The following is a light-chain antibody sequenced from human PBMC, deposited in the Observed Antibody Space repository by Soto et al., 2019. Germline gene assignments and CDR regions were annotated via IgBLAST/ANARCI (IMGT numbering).Light chain of an antibody. V-gene: IGLV2-8*01. CDR2: EVN. CDR3: SSSAGTNNLYV. CDR1: SSDVGAYNY. J-gene: IGLJ1*01. Sequence: QPVLTQPPSASGSPGQSVTISCTGTSSDVGAYNYVSWYQQHPGKVPKLMIYEVNKRPSGVPDRFSGSKSGNTASLTVSGLQAEDEADYYCSSSAGTNNLYVFGTGTKLTVL.